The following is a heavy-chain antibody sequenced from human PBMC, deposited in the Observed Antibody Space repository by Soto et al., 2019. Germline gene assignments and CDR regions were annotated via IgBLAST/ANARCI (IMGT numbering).Heavy chain of an antibody. Sequence: QVQLVQSGAEVKKPGSSVQVSCKASGGTFSSYAISWVRQAPGQGLEWLGGIIPIFGTANYAQKFQGRVTITADEATSTAYMELSILRSEDTAVYYCASYRCGSGIADAFDIRGQGTMVTVSS. D-gene: IGHD1-26*01. J-gene: IGHJ3*02. CDR3: ASYRCGSGIADAFDI. CDR2: IIPIFGTA. V-gene: IGHV1-69*01. CDR1: GGTFSSYA.